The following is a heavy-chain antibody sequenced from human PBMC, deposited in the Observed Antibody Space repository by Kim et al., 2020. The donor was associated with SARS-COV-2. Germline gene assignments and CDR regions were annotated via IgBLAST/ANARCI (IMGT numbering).Heavy chain of an antibody. J-gene: IGHJ4*02. CDR3: AKGKFSSNWYVFDD. V-gene: IGHV3-23*01. CDR2: VSDSGTT. CDR1: GFIFSGFA. D-gene: IGHD6-13*01. Sequence: GGSLRLSCAASGFIFSGFAMSWVRQAPGKGLEWVSVVSDSGTTLHADSVKGRFTISRDNSKNTVYLQMNSLRADDTAEYYCAKGKFSSNWYVFDDWGQGT.